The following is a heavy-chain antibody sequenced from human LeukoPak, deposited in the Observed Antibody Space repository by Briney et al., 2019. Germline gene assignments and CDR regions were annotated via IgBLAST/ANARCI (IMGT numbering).Heavy chain of an antibody. V-gene: IGHV4-61*02. D-gene: IGHD3-22*01. CDR3: ARASKDYYDSSGYIGY. CDR2: IYTSGST. J-gene: IGHJ4*02. Sequence: SETLSLTCTVSRGSISSGSYYWSWIRQPAGKGLEWIGRIYTSGSTNYNPSLKSRVTISVDTSKNQFSLKLSSVTAADTAVYYCARASKDYYDSSGYIGYWGQGTLVTVSS. CDR1: RGSISSGSYY.